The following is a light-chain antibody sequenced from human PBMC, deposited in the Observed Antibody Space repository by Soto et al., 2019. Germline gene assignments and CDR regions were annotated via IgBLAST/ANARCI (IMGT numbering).Light chain of an antibody. J-gene: IGLJ1*01. CDR3: CSYAGSGTDNYV. CDR1: SSDIGTYNL. CDR2: EGI. Sequence: QSALTQPASVSGSPGQSITISCTGTSSDIGTYNLVSWYQHYPGKAPKLMIYEGIKRPSGVSNRFSGSKSGNTAFLTISGLQAEDEADYYCCSYAGSGTDNYVFRSGTKVTVL. V-gene: IGLV2-23*01.